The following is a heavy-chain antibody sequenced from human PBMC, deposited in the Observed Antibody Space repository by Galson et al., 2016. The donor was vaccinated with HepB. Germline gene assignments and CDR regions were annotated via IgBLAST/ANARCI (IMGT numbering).Heavy chain of an antibody. J-gene: IGHJ5*02. D-gene: IGHD3-22*01. CDR1: GFSFSNYA. Sequence: SLRLSCAASGFSFSNYAMHWVRQAPGKGLEWVALVSDDGRKKDYADSVKGRFTISRDNSKNTLYVEMNSLRDDATAVYYSARDFYSSPGPGGCFDRWVQGTLVTVSS. CDR3: ARDFYSSPGPGGCFDR. V-gene: IGHV3-30*04. CDR2: VSDDGRKK.